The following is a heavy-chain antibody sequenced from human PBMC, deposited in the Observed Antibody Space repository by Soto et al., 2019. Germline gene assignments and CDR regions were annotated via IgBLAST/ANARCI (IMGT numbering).Heavy chain of an antibody. D-gene: IGHD3-10*01. CDR2: ISYDGSNK. J-gene: IGHJ4*02. CDR3: ARERKRGGKNGSGSYRSLDS. CDR1: GFTFSSYA. Sequence: QVQLVESGGGVVQPGRSLRLSCAASGFTFSSYAMHWVRQAPGKGLEWVAVISYDGSNKYYADSVKGRFTISRDNSKNTLYLQMNSLRAEDTAVYYCARERKRGGKNGSGSYRSLDSWGQGTLVTVSS. V-gene: IGHV3-30-3*01.